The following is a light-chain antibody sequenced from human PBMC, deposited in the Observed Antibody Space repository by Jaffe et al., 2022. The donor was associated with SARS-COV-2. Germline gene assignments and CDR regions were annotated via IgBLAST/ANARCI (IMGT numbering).Light chain of an antibody. V-gene: IGKV1-6*01. Sequence: IQMTQSPSSLPVSVGDRVTITCRASQGIRTDLSWYQQRPGKVPRLLIYAASTLYRGVPSRFSGTGSGTDFTLTISSLQPEDFGTYYCLQDYNYPYSFGQGTKLEI. CDR2: AAS. CDR1: QGIRTD. CDR3: LQDYNYPYS. J-gene: IGKJ2*03.